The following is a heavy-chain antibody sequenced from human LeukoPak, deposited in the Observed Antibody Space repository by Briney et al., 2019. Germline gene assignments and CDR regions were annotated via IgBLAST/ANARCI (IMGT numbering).Heavy chain of an antibody. D-gene: IGHD3-9*01. CDR2: ISSSSSYI. V-gene: IGHV3-21*01. Sequence: SGGSLRLSCAASGFTFNSYRMNWVRQAAGKGLEWVSSISSSSSYISYADSVKDRFTISRDNAKNSLYLQMNSLRAEDTAVYYCTTGAYDILTGYYDWYFDLWGRGTLVTVSS. J-gene: IGHJ2*01. CDR1: GFTFNSYR. CDR3: TTGAYDILTGYYDWYFDL.